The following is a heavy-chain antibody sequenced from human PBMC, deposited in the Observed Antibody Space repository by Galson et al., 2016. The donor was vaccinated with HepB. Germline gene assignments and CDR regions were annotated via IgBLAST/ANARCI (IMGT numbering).Heavy chain of an antibody. D-gene: IGHD3-10*01. CDR1: GLMYTHYA. V-gene: IGHV3-23*01. CDR2: IDDSGDHI. J-gene: IGHJ3*01. CDR3: ARDRGYRALGL. Sequence: SLRLSCAVSGLMYTHYAMNWVRQAPGKGLERVSIIDDSGDHIYYAESVKGRFTISRDKATNTLYLQMNSLRAEDTALYYCARDRGYRALGLWGQGTTVTVSS.